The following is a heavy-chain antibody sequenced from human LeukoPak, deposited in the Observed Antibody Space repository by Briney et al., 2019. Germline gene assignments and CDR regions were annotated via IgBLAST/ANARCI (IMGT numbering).Heavy chain of an antibody. D-gene: IGHD4-17*01. CDR1: GYTFTGYY. CDR3: AREATTLPSPLGC. V-gene: IGHV1-2*06. CDR2: INPNSGDT. Sequence: ASVKVSCRASGYTFTGYYMHWVRQAPGQGLEWMGRINPNSGDTNYAQKFQGRVTMTRDTSITTAYLELSGLRSDDTALFYCAREATTLPSPLGCWGQGTLVTVSS. J-gene: IGHJ4*02.